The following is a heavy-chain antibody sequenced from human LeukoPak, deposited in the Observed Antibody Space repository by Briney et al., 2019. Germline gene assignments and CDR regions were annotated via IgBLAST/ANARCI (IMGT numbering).Heavy chain of an antibody. J-gene: IGHJ4*02. CDR3: ARGGYDFWSGSLYYFDY. CDR1: GGSISSSSYY. D-gene: IGHD3-3*01. CDR2: IYYSGST. V-gene: IGHV4-39*07. Sequence: PSETLSLTCTVSGGSISSSSYYWGWIRQPPGKGLEWIGSIYYSGSTYYNPSLKSRVTMSVDTSKNQFSLKLSSVTAADTAVYYCARGGYDFWSGSLYYFDYWGQGTLVTVSS.